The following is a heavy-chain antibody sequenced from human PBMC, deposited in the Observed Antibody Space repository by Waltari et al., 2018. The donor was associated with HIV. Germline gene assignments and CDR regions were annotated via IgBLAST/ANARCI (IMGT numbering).Heavy chain of an antibody. V-gene: IGHV1-69*12. CDR1: GGTFSSYA. CDR3: ARVSGSYLLYYYFDS. Sequence: QVQLVQSGAEVKKPGSSVKVSCKASGGTFSSYALTWVRQSPGKGLEWMGGIIPIFGTADYAQKFQGRVTITADESTTTAYMELSSLRSDDTAVYYCARVSGSYLLYYYFDSWGQGTLVTVSS. D-gene: IGHD1-26*01. J-gene: IGHJ4*02. CDR2: IIPIFGTA.